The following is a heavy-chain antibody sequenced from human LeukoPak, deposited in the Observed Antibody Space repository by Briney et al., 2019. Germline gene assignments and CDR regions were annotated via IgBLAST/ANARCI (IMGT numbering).Heavy chain of an antibody. CDR2: ISAYNGNT. CDR3: AREDTYYYGSGSYPRTYGMDV. D-gene: IGHD3-10*01. V-gene: IGHV1-18*01. CDR1: GYTFTSYG. J-gene: IGHJ6*02. Sequence: ASVKVSCKASGYTFTSYGISWVRQAPGQGLEWMGWISAYNGNTNYAQKLQGRVTMTTDTSTSTAYMELRSLRSDDTAVYHCAREDTYYYGSGSYPRTYGMDVWGQGTTVTVSS.